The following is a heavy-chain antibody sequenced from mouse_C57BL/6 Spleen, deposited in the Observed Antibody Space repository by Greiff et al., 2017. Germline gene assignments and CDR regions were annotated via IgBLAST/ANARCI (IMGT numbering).Heavy chain of an antibody. D-gene: IGHD1-1*01. CDR1: GYAFSSYW. J-gene: IGHJ4*01. V-gene: IGHV1-80*01. Sequence: QVQLQQSGAELVKPGASVKISCKASGYAFSSYWMNWVKQRPGKGLEWIGQIYPGDGDTNYNGKFKGKATLTADKSSSTAYMQLSSLTSEDSAVYCCARDTTVVATRYAMDYWGQGTSVTVSS. CDR3: ARDTTVVATRYAMDY. CDR2: IYPGDGDT.